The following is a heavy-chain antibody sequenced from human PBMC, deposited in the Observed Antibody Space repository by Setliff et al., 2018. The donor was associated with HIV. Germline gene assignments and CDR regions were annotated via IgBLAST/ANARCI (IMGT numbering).Heavy chain of an antibody. V-gene: IGHV3-73*01. CDR3: SGWKGDYYDSSGANGY. CDR1: GFTFSVSA. Sequence: GGSLRLSCAASGFTFSVSAMHWVRQASGKGLEWVGRIRSKTNNYATEYAASAKGRFTISRDDSKNTAYLQMNSLKAEDTAVYYCSGWKGDYYDSSGANGYWGQGTLVTVSS. D-gene: IGHD3-22*01. CDR2: IRSKTNNYAT. J-gene: IGHJ4*02.